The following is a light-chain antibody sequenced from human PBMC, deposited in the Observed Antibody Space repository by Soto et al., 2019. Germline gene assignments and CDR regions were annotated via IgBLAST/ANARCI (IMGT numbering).Light chain of an antibody. CDR2: FAS. CDR1: QSISRN. J-gene: IGKJ5*01. CDR3: QQSYTTASIT. Sequence: DIQMTQSPSSLSASVGDRVTITCRASQSISRNLNWYQHKPGKAPKLLNFFASSLQNGVPSRFSGGGSGTEFSLSISSLQPEDFGTYYCQQSYTTASITFGQGTRLEIK. V-gene: IGKV1-39*01.